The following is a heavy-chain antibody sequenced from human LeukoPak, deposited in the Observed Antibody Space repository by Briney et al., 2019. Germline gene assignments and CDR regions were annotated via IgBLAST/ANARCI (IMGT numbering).Heavy chain of an antibody. V-gene: IGHV4-30-2*01. J-gene: IGHJ5*02. CDR1: GGSISSGGYS. CDR2: IYHSGST. Sequence: SETLSLICAVSGGSISSGGYSWRRIRQPPGKGLEWIGYIYHSGSTYYNPSLKSRVTISVDRSKNQFSLKLSSVTAADTAVYYCARSSMLYSSSSPNWFDPWGQGTLVTVSS. CDR3: ARSSMLYSSSSPNWFDP. D-gene: IGHD6-6*01.